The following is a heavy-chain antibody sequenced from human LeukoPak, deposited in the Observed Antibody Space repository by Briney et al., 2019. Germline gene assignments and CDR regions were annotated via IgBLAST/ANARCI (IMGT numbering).Heavy chain of an antibody. V-gene: IGHV3-53*01. CDR3: ARGRSGSPGLFDS. D-gene: IGHD1-1*01. J-gene: IGHJ4*02. CDR1: GLTVSDSY. CDR2: IYSAGSP. Sequence: GGSLRLSCAASGLTVSDSYMNWVRQAPGKGLEWVSVIYSAGSPYYTDSVKGRFTISRDKSKNTLYLQMNSLRAEDTAVYYYARGRSGSPGLFDSWGQGTLVTVSS.